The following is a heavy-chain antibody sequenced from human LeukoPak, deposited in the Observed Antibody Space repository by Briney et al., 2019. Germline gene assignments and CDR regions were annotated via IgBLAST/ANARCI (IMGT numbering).Heavy chain of an antibody. CDR3: GRLTASGSTASGLNYFDS. J-gene: IGHJ4*02. D-gene: IGHD1-7*01. CDR2: IKRDGSEQ. V-gene: IGHV3-7*01. Sequence: GGSLRLSCAASGFTFSSSWMNWVRQAPGKGLEWVANIKRDGSEQFYVDSVKGRFTTSRDNAKNSLYLQLNSLRAEDTAVYYCGRLTASGSTASGLNYFDSWGQGTLVTVSS. CDR1: GFTFSSSW.